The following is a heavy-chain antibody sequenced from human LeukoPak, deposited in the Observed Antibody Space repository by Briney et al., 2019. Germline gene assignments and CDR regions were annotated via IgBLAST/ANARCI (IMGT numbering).Heavy chain of an antibody. CDR2: ISAYNGNT. D-gene: IGHD3-22*01. V-gene: IGHV1-18*01. J-gene: IGHJ3*02. CDR3: ARDRIPLITMIVVSFDI. CDR1: GYTFSSYD. Sequence: GASVKVSCKASGYTFSSYDISWVRQAPGQGLEWMGWISAYNGNTNFAQKLQGRVTMTTDTSSSTAYMELRSLRSDDTAVYYCARDRIPLITMIVVSFDIWGQGTMVTVSS.